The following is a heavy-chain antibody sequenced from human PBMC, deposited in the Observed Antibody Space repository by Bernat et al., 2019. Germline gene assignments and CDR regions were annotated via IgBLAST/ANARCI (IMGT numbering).Heavy chain of an antibody. D-gene: IGHD3-22*01. Sequence: QVQLVESGGGVVQPGRSLRLSCAASGFTFSSYAMHWVRQAPGKGLEWVAVISYDGSNKYYADSVKGRFTISRDNSKNTLYLQMNSLRAEDTAVYYCARDTDYYDSKAFDIWGQGTMVTVSS. J-gene: IGHJ3*02. CDR2: ISYDGSNK. CDR1: GFTFSSYA. CDR3: ARDTDYYDSKAFDI. V-gene: IGHV3-30-3*01.